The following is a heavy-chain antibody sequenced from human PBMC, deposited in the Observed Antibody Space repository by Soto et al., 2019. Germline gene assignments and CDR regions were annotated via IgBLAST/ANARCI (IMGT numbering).Heavy chain of an antibody. CDR1: GYTFISHG. J-gene: IGHJ6*02. Sequence: QVQLVQSGVEVKKPGASVQVSCKASGYTFISHGISWVRQAPGQGLEWMGWISGKNGNTNYAQKLQGRVTLTTDTSPSTSYMELRRLRSDETAVDYCARVSSSIVVVPDYGMDVWGQGTTITVS. D-gene: IGHD2-15*01. CDR2: ISGKNGNT. V-gene: IGHV1-18*04. CDR3: ARVSSSIVVVPDYGMDV.